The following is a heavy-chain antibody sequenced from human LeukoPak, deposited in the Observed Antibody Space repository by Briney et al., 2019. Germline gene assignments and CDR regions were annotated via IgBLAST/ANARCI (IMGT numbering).Heavy chain of an antibody. CDR1: GFTFSSYS. Sequence: GGSLRLSCAASGFTFSSYSMNWVRQAPGKGLEWVSYISTTSSIIYYADSVKGRFTISRDNGKNSLYLQMNSLRAEDSALYYCAKAEGMYYYYGLDVWGHGTTVTVSS. CDR3: AKAEGMYYYYGLDV. J-gene: IGHJ6*02. CDR2: ISTTSSII. V-gene: IGHV3-48*04. D-gene: IGHD3-10*01.